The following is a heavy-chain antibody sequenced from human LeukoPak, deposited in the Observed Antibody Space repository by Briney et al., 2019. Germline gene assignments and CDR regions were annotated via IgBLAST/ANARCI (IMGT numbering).Heavy chain of an antibody. Sequence: SETLSLTCTVSGGSISSGSYYWSWIRQPAGKGLEWIGRIYTSGSTNYNPSLKSRVTISVDTSKNQFSLKLSSVTAADTAVYYCARLVTVTTGFDYWGQGTLVTVSS. D-gene: IGHD4-17*01. V-gene: IGHV4-61*02. CDR2: IYTSGST. CDR3: ARLVTVTTGFDY. J-gene: IGHJ4*02. CDR1: GGSISSGSYY.